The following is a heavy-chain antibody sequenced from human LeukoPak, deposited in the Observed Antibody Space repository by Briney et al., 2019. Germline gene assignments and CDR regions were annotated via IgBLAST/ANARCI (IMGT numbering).Heavy chain of an antibody. CDR3: AKAADSGYDWDYFDY. CDR1: GFTFSSYE. J-gene: IGHJ4*02. D-gene: IGHD5-12*01. Sequence: GGSLRLSCAASGFTFSSYEMNWVRQALGKGLEWVSTISGSGDITYYADSVKGRFTISRDNSKNTLYLQMNSLRAEDTAVYYCAKAADSGYDWDYFDYWGQGTLVTVSS. CDR2: ISGSGDIT. V-gene: IGHV3-23*01.